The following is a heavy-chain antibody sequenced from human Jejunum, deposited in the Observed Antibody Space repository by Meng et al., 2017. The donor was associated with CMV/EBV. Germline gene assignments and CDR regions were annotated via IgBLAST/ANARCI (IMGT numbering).Heavy chain of an antibody. Sequence: YTFTTYGISWLRQAPGQGFEWMAWISGYNGETTDSQKFQGRVTTTTDTSTNTAYMELMSLKSDDTAVYYCARTTLGCTNGVCYEYWGQGTLVTVSS. CDR2: ISGYNGET. J-gene: IGHJ4*02. V-gene: IGHV1-18*01. CDR1: YTFTTYG. D-gene: IGHD2-8*01. CDR3: ARTTLGCTNGVCYEY.